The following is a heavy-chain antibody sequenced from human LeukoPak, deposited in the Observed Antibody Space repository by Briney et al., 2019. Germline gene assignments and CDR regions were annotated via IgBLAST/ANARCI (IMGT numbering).Heavy chain of an antibody. CDR1: GGSISSYY. CDR2: IYYSGST. D-gene: IGHD3-16*01. J-gene: IGHJ4*02. V-gene: IGHV4-59*01. Sequence: PSGTLSLTCTVSGGSISSYYWSWIRQPPGKGLEWIGYIYYSGSTNYNPSLKSRVTISVDTSKNQFSLKLSSVTAADTAVYYCARGRLGEFAYWGQGTLVTVSS. CDR3: ARGRLGEFAY.